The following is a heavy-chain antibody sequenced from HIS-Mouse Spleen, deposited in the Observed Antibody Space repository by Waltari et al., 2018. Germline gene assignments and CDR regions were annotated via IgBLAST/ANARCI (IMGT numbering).Heavy chain of an antibody. Sequence: QVQLVESGGGVVQPGRSLRLSCAASGFAFGSYGMNWVRQAPGKGLEWVAVISYDGSNKYYADSVKGRFTISRDNSKNTLYLQMNSLRAEDTAVYYCAKDKHHAFDYWGQGTLVTVSS. CDR2: ISYDGSNK. CDR3: AKDKHHAFDY. J-gene: IGHJ4*02. V-gene: IGHV3-30*18. CDR1: GFAFGSYG.